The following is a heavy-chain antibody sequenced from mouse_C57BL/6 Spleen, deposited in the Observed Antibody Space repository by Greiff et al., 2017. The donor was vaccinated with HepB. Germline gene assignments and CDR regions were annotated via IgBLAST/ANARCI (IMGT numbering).Heavy chain of an antibody. D-gene: IGHD2-1*01. CDR3: ARNEGNYVGYFDV. J-gene: IGHJ1*03. V-gene: IGHV2-9-1*01. CDR2: IWTGGGT. Sequence: VQLQESGPGLVAPSQSLSITCTVSGFSLTSYAISWVRQPPGKGLEWLGVIWTGGGTNNNSAHKYRMSISKDNTKSQVYLKRNSLQTDDTARYYCARNEGNYVGYFDVWGTGTTVTVSS. CDR1: GFSLTSYA.